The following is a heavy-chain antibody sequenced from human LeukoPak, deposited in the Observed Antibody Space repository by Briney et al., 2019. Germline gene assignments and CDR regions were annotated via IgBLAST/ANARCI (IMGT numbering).Heavy chain of an antibody. V-gene: IGHV3-21*01. CDR2: ISSSSSYI. CDR1: GFTFSSYS. D-gene: IGHD3-10*02. CDR3: AELGITMIGGV. J-gene: IGHJ6*04. Sequence: GGSLRLSCAASGFTFSSYSMNWVRQAPGKGLEWVSSISSSSSYIYYADSVKGRFTISRDNAMNSLYLQMNSLRAEDTAVYYCAELGITMIGGVWSKGTTVTISS.